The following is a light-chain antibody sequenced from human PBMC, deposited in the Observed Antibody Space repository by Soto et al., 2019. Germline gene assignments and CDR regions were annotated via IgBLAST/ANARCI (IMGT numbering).Light chain of an antibody. CDR1: NSNIGYNY. Sequence: QSVLTQPPSVSGTPGQRVTISCSGSNSNIGYNYVSWYQQHPGKAPKLMIYEVSNRPSGVSDRFSGSKSGNTASLTISGLQAGDEADYYCSSYTSTATRVFGGGTKLTVL. CDR3: SSYTSTATRV. J-gene: IGLJ3*02. V-gene: IGLV2-14*01. CDR2: EVS.